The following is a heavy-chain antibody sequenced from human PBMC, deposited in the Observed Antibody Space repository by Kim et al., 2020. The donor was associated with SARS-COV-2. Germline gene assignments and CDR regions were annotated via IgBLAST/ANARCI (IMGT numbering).Heavy chain of an antibody. CDR1: GGSVSSGSYY. D-gene: IGHD3-10*01. CDR3: ARADYYGSGFDY. CDR2: IYYSGST. V-gene: IGHV4-61*01. J-gene: IGHJ4*02. Sequence: SETLSLTCTVSGGSVSSGSYYWSWIRQPPGKGLEWIGYIYYSGSTNYNPSLKSRVTISVDTSKNQFSLKLSSVTAADTAVYYCARADYYGSGFDYWGQGTLVTVSS.